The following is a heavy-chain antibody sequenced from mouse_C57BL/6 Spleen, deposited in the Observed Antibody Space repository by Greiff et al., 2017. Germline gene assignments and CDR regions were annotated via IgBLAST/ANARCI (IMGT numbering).Heavy chain of an antibody. CDR3: ARGGFITTVVAYYYAMDY. V-gene: IGHV1-80*01. Sequence: QVQLQQSGAELVKPGASVKISCKASGYAFSSYWMNWVKQRPGKGLEWIGQIYPGDGDTNYNGKFKGKATLTADKSSSTAYMQLSSLTSEDSAVYFCARGGFITTVVAYYYAMDYWGQGTSVTVSS. CDR2: IYPGDGDT. D-gene: IGHD1-1*01. J-gene: IGHJ4*01. CDR1: GYAFSSYW.